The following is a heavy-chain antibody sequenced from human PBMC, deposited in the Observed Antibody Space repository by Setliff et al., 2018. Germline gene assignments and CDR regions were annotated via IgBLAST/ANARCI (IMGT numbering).Heavy chain of an antibody. V-gene: IGHV4-61*09. CDR2: WYTSGIT. J-gene: IGHJ4*02. D-gene: IGHD3-10*01. Sequence: PSETLSLTCTVSGDSISSRTYYWSWIRQPAGKGLEWIGHWYTSGITNYNPSLKSQVTISVDTSKNQFSLKLSSVTAADTAVFFCARGQNSYHPGSWGPLYDHWGQGTQVTVSS. CDR1: GDSISSRTYY. CDR3: ARGQNSYHPGSWGPLYDH.